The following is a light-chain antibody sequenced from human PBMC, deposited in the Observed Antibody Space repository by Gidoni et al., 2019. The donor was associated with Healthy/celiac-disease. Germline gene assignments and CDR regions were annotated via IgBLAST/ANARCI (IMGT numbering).Light chain of an antibody. Sequence: QSALTQPASVSRSPGPSITISCTGTSSDVGGYNYVSWYQQHPGKAPKLMIYEVSNRPSGVSNRFSGSKSGNTASLTISGLQAEDEADYYCSSYTSSSTQVFGGGTKLTVL. CDR2: EVS. CDR3: SSYTSSSTQV. CDR1: SSDVGGYNY. J-gene: IGLJ3*02. V-gene: IGLV2-14*01.